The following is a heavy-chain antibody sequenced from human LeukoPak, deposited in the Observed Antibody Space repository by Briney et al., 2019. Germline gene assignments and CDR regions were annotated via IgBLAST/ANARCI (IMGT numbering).Heavy chain of an antibody. D-gene: IGHD2-2*01. CDR3: AKDLAPAAY. CDR2: LTGSGGST. Sequence: GGSLRLSCAVSGFXFSSSSMSWVRQAPGKGLEWVSALTGSGGSTYYADAVKGRFAISRDNSKKTLFLQMTSLRAEDTTVYYCAKDLAPAAYWGQGTLVTVSS. J-gene: IGHJ4*02. V-gene: IGHV3-23*01. CDR1: GFXFSSSS.